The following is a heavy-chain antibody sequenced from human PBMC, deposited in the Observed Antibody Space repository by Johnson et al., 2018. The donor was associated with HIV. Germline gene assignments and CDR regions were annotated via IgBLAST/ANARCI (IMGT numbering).Heavy chain of an antibody. J-gene: IGHJ3*02. D-gene: IGHD2/OR15-2a*01. CDR3: ATNRGGAFDI. Sequence: QVQLVESGGGVVQPGRSLRLSCAASGFTFSSYAMHWVRQAPGKGLEWVAVISYDGNNKYYADSVKGRFTISRDNSKNTLYLQINSLRAEDTAVYYCATNRGGAFDIWGQGTMVTVSS. CDR2: ISYDGNNK. V-gene: IGHV3-30-3*01. CDR1: GFTFSSYA.